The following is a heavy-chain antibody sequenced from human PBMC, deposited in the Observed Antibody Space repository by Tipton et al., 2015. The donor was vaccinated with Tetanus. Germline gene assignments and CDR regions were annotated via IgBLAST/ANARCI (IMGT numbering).Heavy chain of an antibody. V-gene: IGHV5-51*01. CDR1: GYSFTSYW. D-gene: IGHD5-24*01. Sequence: QLVQSGAEVKKPGESLKISCKGSGYSFTSYWIGWVRQMPGKGLEWMGIIYPGDSDTRYSPSFQGQVTISADKSISTAYLQWSSLKASDPAMYYCAGATINGEENDAFDIWGQGTMVTVSS. CDR3: AGATINGEENDAFDI. CDR2: IYPGDSDT. J-gene: IGHJ3*02.